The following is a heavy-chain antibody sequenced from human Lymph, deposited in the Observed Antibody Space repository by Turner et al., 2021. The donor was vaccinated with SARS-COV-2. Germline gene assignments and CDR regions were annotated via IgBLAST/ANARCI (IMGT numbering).Heavy chain of an antibody. CDR1: GYTFTSYD. D-gene: IGHD1-26*01. J-gene: IGHJ6*02. Sequence: QVQLVQSGAEVKKPGASVKVSCKGPGYTFTSYDINWLRQATGQGLEWMGWMNPDGGNTGYAQKFQGRVTMTRNTSISTAYMELSSLRSEDTAVYYCARGGYSGGGMDVWGQGTTVTVSS. CDR3: ARGGYSGGGMDV. V-gene: IGHV1-8*02. CDR2: MNPDGGNT.